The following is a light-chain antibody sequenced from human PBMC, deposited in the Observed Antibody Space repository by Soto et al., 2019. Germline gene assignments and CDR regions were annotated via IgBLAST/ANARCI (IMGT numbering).Light chain of an antibody. CDR3: QHYTSYSKT. J-gene: IGKJ2*01. V-gene: IGKV1-5*01. CDR1: QSISHW. CDR2: DAF. Sequence: IQMTQSPSTLSASIGDRVTITCRASQSISHWLAWYQQKAGKAPKLLIYDAFTLESGVPSRFSGTGSGTEFTLTISSLQPDDFATYYCQHYTSYSKTFGQGTKVDIK.